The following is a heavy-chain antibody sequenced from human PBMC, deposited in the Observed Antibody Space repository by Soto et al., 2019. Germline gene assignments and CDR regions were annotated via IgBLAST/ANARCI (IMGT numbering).Heavy chain of an antibody. D-gene: IGHD3-10*01. V-gene: IGHV4-34*01. J-gene: IGHJ2*01. Sequence: SETLSLTCAVYGGSFSGYYWSWIRQPPGKGLEWIGEIYYSGSTNYNPSLKSRVTISVDTSKNQFSLKLSSVTAADTAVYYCARERLLWFGDGGYFDLWGRGTLVTVSS. CDR1: GGSFSGYY. CDR2: IYYSGST. CDR3: ARERLLWFGDGGYFDL.